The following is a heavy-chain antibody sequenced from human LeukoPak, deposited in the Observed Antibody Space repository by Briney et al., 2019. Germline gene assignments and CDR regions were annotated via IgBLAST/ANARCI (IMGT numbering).Heavy chain of an antibody. CDR1: SDSITSHF. CDR3: ARSRVPADVGYYYYMDV. D-gene: IGHD2-2*01. Sequence: PSETLSLTCTVSSDSITSHFGSWIRQPPGRGLEWIGYINYIGSTNYNPSLKSRVTMSVDTSKNQFSLKLSSVTAADTAVYYCARSRVPADVGYYYYMDVWGKGTTVAVSS. CDR2: INYIGST. V-gene: IGHV4-59*11. J-gene: IGHJ6*03.